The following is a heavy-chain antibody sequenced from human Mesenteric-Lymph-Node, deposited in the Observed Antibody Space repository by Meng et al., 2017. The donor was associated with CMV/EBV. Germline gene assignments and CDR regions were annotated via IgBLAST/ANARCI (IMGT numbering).Heavy chain of an antibody. CDR1: GYTFTSYW. Sequence: GESLKISCKGSGYTFTSYWIGWVRQMPGKGLEWMGIIDPNDSDTRYSPSYQGQVTISADKSISTAYLQWSSLKASDTAMYYCATQRYSASAPFEDWGQGTLVTVSS. J-gene: IGHJ4*02. CDR2: IDPNDSDT. V-gene: IGHV5-51*01. CDR3: ATQRYSASAPFED. D-gene: IGHD1-26*01.